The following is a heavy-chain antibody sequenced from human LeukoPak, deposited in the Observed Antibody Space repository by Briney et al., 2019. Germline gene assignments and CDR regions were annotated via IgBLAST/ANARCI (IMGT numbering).Heavy chain of an antibody. V-gene: IGHV3-21*01. CDR1: GFTFSSYS. Sequence: PGGSLRLSCAASGFTFSSYSMNWVRQAPGKGLEWVSSISSSSSYIYYADSVKGRFTISRDNAKNSLYLQMSSLRAEDTAVYYCARSSYSSSWYVDYWGQGTLVTVSS. J-gene: IGHJ4*02. D-gene: IGHD6-13*01. CDR2: ISSSSSYI. CDR3: ARSSYSSSWYVDY.